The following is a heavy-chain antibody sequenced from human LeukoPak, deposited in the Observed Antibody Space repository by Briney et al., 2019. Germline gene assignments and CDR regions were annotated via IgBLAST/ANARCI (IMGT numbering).Heavy chain of an antibody. J-gene: IGHJ4*02. V-gene: IGHV1-2*02. CDR3: ARGGPVASKYGDYDLDY. CDR2: INPNSGGT. CDR1: GYTFTGYY. D-gene: IGHD4-17*01. Sequence: ASVKVSCTASGYTFTGYYMHWVRQAPGQGLEWMGWINPNSGGTNYAQKFQGRVTMTRDTSISTAYMELSRLRSDDTAVYYCARGGPVASKYGDYDLDYWGQGTLVTVSS.